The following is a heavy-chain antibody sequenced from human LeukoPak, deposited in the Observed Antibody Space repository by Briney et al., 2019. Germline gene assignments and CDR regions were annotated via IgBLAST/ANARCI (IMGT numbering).Heavy chain of an antibody. V-gene: IGHV4-59*01. CDR1: GDSISTYY. D-gene: IGHD6-13*01. CDR3: ARSSSRPYYFDY. CDR2: IYYSGST. J-gene: IGHJ4*02. Sequence: PSETLSLTCTASGDSISTYYRSWIRQPPGKGLEWVGYIYYSGSTNNNPSLKSRVTISVDTSKNQFSLKLSSVTAADTAVYYCARSSSRPYYFDYWGQGTLVTVSS.